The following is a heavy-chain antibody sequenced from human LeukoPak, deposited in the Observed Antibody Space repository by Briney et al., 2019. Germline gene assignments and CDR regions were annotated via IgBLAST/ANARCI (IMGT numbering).Heavy chain of an antibody. Sequence: GGSLRLSCAASGFTFSRYSMNWVRQAPGKGLEWVSSISSSSSYIYYADSVKGRFTISRDNAKNSLYLQMNSLRAEDTAVYYCARDVSSGYTDISDAFDIWGQGTMVTVSS. CDR2: ISSSSSYI. J-gene: IGHJ3*02. CDR1: GFTFSRYS. CDR3: ARDVSSGYTDISDAFDI. V-gene: IGHV3-21*01. D-gene: IGHD3-22*01.